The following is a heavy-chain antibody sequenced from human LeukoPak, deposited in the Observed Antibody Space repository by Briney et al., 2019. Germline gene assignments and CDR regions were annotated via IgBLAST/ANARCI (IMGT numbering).Heavy chain of an antibody. D-gene: IGHD1-26*01. CDR2: IYTSGST. J-gene: IGHJ4*02. Sequence: SETLSLTCNVSGGSISSSSYYWSWIRQPAGKGLEWIGRIYTSGSTNYNPSLKSRVTMSVDTSKNQFSLKLSSVTAADTAVCYCARDLVVVGATSFDYWGQGTLVTVSS. CDR3: ARDLVVVGATSFDY. CDR1: GGSISSSSYY. V-gene: IGHV4-61*02.